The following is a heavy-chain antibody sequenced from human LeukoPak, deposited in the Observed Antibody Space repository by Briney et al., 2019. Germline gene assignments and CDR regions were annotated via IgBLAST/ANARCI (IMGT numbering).Heavy chain of an antibody. CDR1: GDSVSSNSAA. J-gene: IGHJ4*02. Sequence: SQTLSLTCAISGDSVSSNSAAWTWIRQSPSRGLEWLGRTYYRSKWYNDYAVSVRSRITVKADTSKNRFSLQLNSVTPEDTALYYCARGWGYCSGGSCHVFDSWGQGTLVTVSS. D-gene: IGHD2-15*01. CDR3: ARGWGYCSGGSCHVFDS. CDR2: TYYRSKWYN. V-gene: IGHV6-1*01.